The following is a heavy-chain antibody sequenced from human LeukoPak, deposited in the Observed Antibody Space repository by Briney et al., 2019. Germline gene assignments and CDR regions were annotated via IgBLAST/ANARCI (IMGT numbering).Heavy chain of an antibody. J-gene: IGHJ4*02. CDR3: AKDFRGGAVVVAAPQFDY. V-gene: IGHV3-30*18. D-gene: IGHD2-15*01. CDR1: GFTFRSYG. CDR2: MSFDGSDK. Sequence: GRSLRLSCAASGFTFRSYGVHWVRQAPGKGLEWVAVMSFDGSDKHCSDSVKGRFTISRDNSKNTLYLQMSSLRAEDTAVYYCAKDFRGGAVVVAAPQFDYWGQGTLVTVSS.